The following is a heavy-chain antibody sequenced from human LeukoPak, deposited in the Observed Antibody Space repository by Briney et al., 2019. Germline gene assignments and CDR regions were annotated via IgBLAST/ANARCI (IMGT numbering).Heavy chain of an antibody. CDR3: ARDSADYYRSSPLAAFDI. D-gene: IGHD3-10*01. J-gene: IGHJ3*02. Sequence: PGGSLRLSCAASGFTFSSYSMNWVRQAPGKGLEWVSSISSSSSYIYYADSVKGRFTISRDNAKNSLYLQMNSLRAEDTAVYYCARDSADYYRSSPLAAFDIWGQGTMVTVSS. V-gene: IGHV3-21*01. CDR1: GFTFSSYS. CDR2: ISSSSSYI.